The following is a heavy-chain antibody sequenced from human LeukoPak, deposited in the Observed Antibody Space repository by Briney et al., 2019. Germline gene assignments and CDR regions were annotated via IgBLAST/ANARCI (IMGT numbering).Heavy chain of an antibody. CDR2: ISSSSSTI. Sequence: GGSLRLSCAASGFTFSSYSMNWVRQAPGKGLEWVSYISSSSSTIYYADSVKGRFTISRENAKNSLYLQMNSLRAEDTAVYYCARYEYTSSNDYWGQGTLVTVSS. V-gene: IGHV3-48*01. CDR1: GFTFSSYS. D-gene: IGHD6-6*01. CDR3: ARYEYTSSNDY. J-gene: IGHJ4*02.